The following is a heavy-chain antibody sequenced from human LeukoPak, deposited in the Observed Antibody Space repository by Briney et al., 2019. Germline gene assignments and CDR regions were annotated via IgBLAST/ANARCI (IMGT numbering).Heavy chain of an antibody. CDR3: ARDHYYGSGSPPGDTFDI. J-gene: IGHJ3*02. D-gene: IGHD3-10*01. CDR1: GFTFSSYS. V-gene: IGHV3-21*01. Sequence: GGSLRLSCAASGFTFSSYSMNWVRQAPGKGLEWVSSISSSSSYIYYADSVKGRFTISRDNAKNSLYLQMNSLRAEDTAVYYCARDHYYGSGSPPGDTFDIWGQGTMVTVSS. CDR2: ISSSSSYI.